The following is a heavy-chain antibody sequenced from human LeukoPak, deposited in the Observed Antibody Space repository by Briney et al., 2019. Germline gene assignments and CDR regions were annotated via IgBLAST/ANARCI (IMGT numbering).Heavy chain of an antibody. CDR1: GGSISSYY. D-gene: IGHD6-13*01. V-gene: IGHV4-59*01. CDR3: ARQGAAAGTVSWFDP. Sequence: PSETLSLTCTVSGGSISSYYWSWIRQPPGKGLEWIGYIYYSGSTNYKPSLKSRVTISVDTSKNQFSLDLYFVTAADTAVYYCARQGAAAGTVSWFDPWGQGTLVTVSS. CDR2: IYYSGST. J-gene: IGHJ5*02.